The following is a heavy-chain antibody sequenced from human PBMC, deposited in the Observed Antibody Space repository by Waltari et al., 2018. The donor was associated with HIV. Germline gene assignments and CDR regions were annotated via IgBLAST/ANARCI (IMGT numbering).Heavy chain of an antibody. Sequence: GFFRSSDYYWDWIRQSPGKGLEWIGNIQYGGNTIYNPSLESRVSMSIDTSRGQFSLTLKDVTAADTAVYFCARRGNYRAAEYNYFGPWGQGIQVIVSS. D-gene: IGHD1-7*01. CDR2: IQYGGNT. CDR3: ARRGNYRAAEYNYFGP. V-gene: IGHV4-39*01. CDR1: GFFRSSDYY. J-gene: IGHJ5*02.